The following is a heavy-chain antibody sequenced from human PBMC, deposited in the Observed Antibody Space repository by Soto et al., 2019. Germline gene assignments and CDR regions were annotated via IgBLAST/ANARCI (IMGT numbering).Heavy chain of an antibody. CDR1: GLTFSRFA. CDR3: AKHKGAGSYTNWCFDV. CDR2: IHESGRA. V-gene: IGHV3-23*01. J-gene: IGHJ2*01. Sequence: EVQVLDSGGGLVQPGGSLRLSCTASGLTFSRFAMSWVRQAPGKGLEWVATIHESGRADYAEFVRGRFAISRDNSMDTMNLQMNTLRAEDTAVYYCAKHKGAGSYTNWCFDVWGRGTLVAVAS. D-gene: IGHD3-10*01.